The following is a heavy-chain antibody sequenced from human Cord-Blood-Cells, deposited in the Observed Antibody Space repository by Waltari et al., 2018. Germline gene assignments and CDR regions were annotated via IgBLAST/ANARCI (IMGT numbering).Heavy chain of an antibody. V-gene: IGHV3-21*01. CDR1: GFTFSSYS. D-gene: IGHD7-27*01. CDR3: ARRLTGDWFDP. Sequence: EVQLVESGGGLVKPGGSLRLSCAASGFTFSSYSMNWVRRAPGKWVGWVSSIRSSRRYLYYADSVKGRFTISRDNAKNALYLQMNSLRAEDTAVYYCARRLTGDWFDPWGQGTLVTVSS. CDR2: IRSSRRYL. J-gene: IGHJ5*02.